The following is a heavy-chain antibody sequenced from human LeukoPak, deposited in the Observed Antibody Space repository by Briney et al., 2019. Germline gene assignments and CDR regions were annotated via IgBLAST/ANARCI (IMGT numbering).Heavy chain of an antibody. J-gene: IGHJ4*02. CDR1: QFKFPFSHYG. CDR2: ISGSGGST. CDR3: AKDVGGVQDYYYDSSGYG. D-gene: IGHD3-22*01. V-gene: IGHV3-23*01. Sequence: PGKSLTLSCVASQFKFPFSHYGMHWVRQAPGRGLEWVSAISGSGGSTYYADSVKGRFTISRDNSKNTLYLQMNSLRAEDTAVYYCAKDVGGVQDYYYDSSGYGWGQGTLVTVSS.